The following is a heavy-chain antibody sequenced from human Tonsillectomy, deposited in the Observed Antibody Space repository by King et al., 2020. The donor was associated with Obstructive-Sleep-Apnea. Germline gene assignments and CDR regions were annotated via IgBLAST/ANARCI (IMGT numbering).Heavy chain of an antibody. CDR3: AKRDGYCSGGSCPNNWFDP. CDR1: GFSFSSYG. J-gene: IGHJ5*02. V-gene: IGHV3-30*18. CDR2: ISYDGSYK. Sequence: QLVQSGGGVVQPGRSLRLSCAASGFSFSSYGMHWVRQAPGKGRAWLAVISYDGSYKYYENSVKGRFTISRDNSKNTLYLQMNSLRAEDTAVYSCAKRDGYCSGGSCPNNWFDPWGQGTLVTVSS. D-gene: IGHD2-15*01.